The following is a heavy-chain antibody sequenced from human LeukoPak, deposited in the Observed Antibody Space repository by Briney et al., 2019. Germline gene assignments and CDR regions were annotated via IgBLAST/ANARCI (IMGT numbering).Heavy chain of an antibody. CDR2: IKSKPDGGST. D-gene: IGHD3-16*01. CDR3: STGIGGH. CDR1: GFTFNNSW. V-gene: IGHV3-15*01. Sequence: GGSLRLSCAASGFTFNNSWMSWVRQAPGKGLDGVGRIKSKPDGGSTDYAAPVKGRFTFSRDDSKNTLYLQMNSLKTEDTAVYYCSTGIGGHWGQGTLVTVSS. J-gene: IGHJ4*02.